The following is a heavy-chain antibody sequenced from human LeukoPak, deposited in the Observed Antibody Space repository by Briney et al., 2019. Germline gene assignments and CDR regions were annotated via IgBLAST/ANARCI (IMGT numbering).Heavy chain of an antibody. J-gene: IGHJ6*02. CDR3: AKDRATVTYYYYYGMDV. Sequence: PGRSLRLSCAASGVTFSSYGMHWVRQAPGKGLEWVAVISYDGSNKYYADSVKGRFTISRDNSKNTLYLQMNSLRAEDTAVYYCAKDRATVTYYYYYGMDVWGQGTTVTVSS. V-gene: IGHV3-30*18. CDR2: ISYDGSNK. D-gene: IGHD4-17*01. CDR1: GVTFSSYG.